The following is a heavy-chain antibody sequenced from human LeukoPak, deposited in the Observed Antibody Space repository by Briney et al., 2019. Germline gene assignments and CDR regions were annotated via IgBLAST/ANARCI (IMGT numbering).Heavy chain of an antibody. V-gene: IGHV1-46*01. Sequence: GASVKVSCKASGYTFTSYYMHWVRQAPGQGLEWMGIINPSGGSTSYAQKFQGRVTMTRDMSTSTVYMELSSLRSEDTAVYYCARADSSGWYLDYWGQGTLVTVSS. CDR1: GYTFTSYY. CDR3: ARADSSGWYLDY. J-gene: IGHJ4*02. CDR2: INPSGGST. D-gene: IGHD6-19*01.